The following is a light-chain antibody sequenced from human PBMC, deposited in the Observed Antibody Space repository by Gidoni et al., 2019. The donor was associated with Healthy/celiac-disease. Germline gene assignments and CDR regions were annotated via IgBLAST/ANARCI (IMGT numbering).Light chain of an antibody. CDR3: QQSYSTPQT. V-gene: IGKV1-39*01. CDR1: QSISSY. Sequence: DIQITQSPSSLSASVGDRVTITCRASQSISSYLNWYQQKPGKAPKLLIYAASSLQSGVPSRFSGSGSGTDFTLNINSMQHEYFATYYCQQSYSTPQTFGQGTKWKSN. J-gene: IGKJ1*01. CDR2: AAS.